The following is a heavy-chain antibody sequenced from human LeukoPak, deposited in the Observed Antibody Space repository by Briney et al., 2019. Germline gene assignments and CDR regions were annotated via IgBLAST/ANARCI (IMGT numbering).Heavy chain of an antibody. CDR3: ARDGGGIAAAVDWYFDL. Sequence: KPSQTLSLTCTVSGGSISSGGYYWSWIRQHPGKGLEWIGYIYYSGSTYYNPSLKSRVTISVDTSKNQFSLKLSSVTAADTAVYYCARDGGGIAAAVDWYFDLWGRGTLVTVSS. CDR2: IYYSGST. V-gene: IGHV4-31*03. D-gene: IGHD6-13*01. J-gene: IGHJ2*01. CDR1: GGSISSGGYY.